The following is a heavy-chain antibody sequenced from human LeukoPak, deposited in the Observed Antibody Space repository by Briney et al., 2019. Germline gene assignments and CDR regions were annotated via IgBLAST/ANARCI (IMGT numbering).Heavy chain of an antibody. CDR3: VKEGNGAFDI. CDR2: VSSIGGST. Sequence: QPGGSLRLSCSASGFTFSSYVMFWVRQAPGKGLEYVSAVSSIGGSTYYADSVKGRFTISRDNSKNTLYLQMISLRPEDTAVYYCVKEGNGAFDIWGQGTMVTASS. J-gene: IGHJ3*02. V-gene: IGHV3-64D*09. D-gene: IGHD2-8*01. CDR1: GFTFSSYV.